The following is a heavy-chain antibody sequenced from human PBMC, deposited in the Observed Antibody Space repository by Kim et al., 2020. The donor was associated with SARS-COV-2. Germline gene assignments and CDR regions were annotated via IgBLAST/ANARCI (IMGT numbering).Heavy chain of an antibody. CDR1: GGSISSSSYY. Sequence: SETLSLTCTVSGGSISSSSYYWGWIRQPPGKGLEWIGSIYYSGSTYYNPSLKSRVTISVDTSKNQFSLKLSSVTAADTAVYYCARLWSRIYYWYFDLWGRGTLVTVSS. CDR3: ARLWSRIYYWYFDL. V-gene: IGHV4-39*01. D-gene: IGHD3-3*01. CDR2: IYYSGST. J-gene: IGHJ2*01.